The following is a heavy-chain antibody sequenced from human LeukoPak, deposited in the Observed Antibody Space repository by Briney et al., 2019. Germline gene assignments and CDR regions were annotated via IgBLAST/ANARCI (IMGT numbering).Heavy chain of an antibody. J-gene: IGHJ5*02. CDR2: IYYSGST. Sequence: SQTLSLTSTVSGGSISSGGYYWSWIRQHPGKGLEWIGYIYYSGSTYYNPSLKSRVTISVDTSKNQFSLKLSSVTAADTAVYYCASGGYSSSWYGEYWFDPWGQGTLVTVSS. CDR1: GGSISSGGYY. D-gene: IGHD6-13*01. V-gene: IGHV4-31*03. CDR3: ASGGYSSSWYGEYWFDP.